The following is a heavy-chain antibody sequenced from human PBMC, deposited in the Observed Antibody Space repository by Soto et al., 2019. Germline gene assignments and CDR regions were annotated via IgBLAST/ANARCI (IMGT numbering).Heavy chain of an antibody. J-gene: IGHJ4*02. CDR3: VNDLYYDFWSGYPDY. Sequence: QVQLVESGGGVVQPGRSLRLSCAASGFTFSSYGMHWVRQAPGKGLEWVAVISYDGSNKYYADSVKGRFTISRDNYKNTLYMQMNSLRAEDTAVYYCVNDLYYDFWSGYPDYWGQGTLVTVSS. CDR2: ISYDGSNK. CDR1: GFTFSSYG. D-gene: IGHD3-3*01. V-gene: IGHV3-30*18.